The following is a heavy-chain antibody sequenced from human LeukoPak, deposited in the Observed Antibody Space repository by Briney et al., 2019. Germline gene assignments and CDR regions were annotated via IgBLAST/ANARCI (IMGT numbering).Heavy chain of an antibody. CDR2: IKPDGNEE. V-gene: IGHV3-7*01. J-gene: IGHJ5*02. CDR3: AREIWWRFDP. D-gene: IGHD5-12*01. CDR1: GFTFSRDW. Sequence: PGGSLRLSCSASGFTFSRDWMSWVRHTPGKGLECVAKIKPDGNEEYYMDSVKGRFTISRDNSKNSLYLHLISLRDEDTAVYYGAREIWWRFDPWGQGSLVTVSS.